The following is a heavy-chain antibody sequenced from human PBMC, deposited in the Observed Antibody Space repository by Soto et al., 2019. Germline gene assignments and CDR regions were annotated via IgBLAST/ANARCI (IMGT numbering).Heavy chain of an antibody. CDR1: GFSLSTSGVG. D-gene: IGHD3-22*01. CDR2: IYWDDDK. J-gene: IGHJ5*02. Sequence: QITLKESGPTLVKPTQTLTLTCTFSGFSLSTSGVGVGWIRQPPGKALEWLALIYWDDDKRYSPSLKSRLTITKDTSKNPVVLTMTNMDPVDTATYYCAHRTGPNDSSGYYRRNWFDPWGQGTLVTVSS. CDR3: AHRTGPNDSSGYYRRNWFDP. V-gene: IGHV2-5*02.